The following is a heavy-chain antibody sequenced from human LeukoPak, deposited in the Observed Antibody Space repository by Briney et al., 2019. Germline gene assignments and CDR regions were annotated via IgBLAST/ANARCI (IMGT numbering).Heavy chain of an antibody. D-gene: IGHD1-26*01. CDR1: GFTFDDYA. CDR2: ISWNSGSI. V-gene: IGHV3-9*01. CDR3: ANSRGTS. Sequence: PGGSLRLSCAASGFTFDDYAMHWVRQAPGKGLEWVSGISWNSGSIGYADSVKGRFTISRDNAKNSLYLQMNSLRAEDTALYYCANSRGTSWGQGTLVTVYS. J-gene: IGHJ4*02.